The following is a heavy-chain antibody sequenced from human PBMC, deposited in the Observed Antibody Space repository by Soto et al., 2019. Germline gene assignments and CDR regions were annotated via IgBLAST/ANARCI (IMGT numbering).Heavy chain of an antibody. J-gene: IGHJ6*02. CDR2: IIPIFGTT. CDR1: GGTFSNYA. CDR3: ARDAIFGVVIRGIDYYYGMDV. D-gene: IGHD3-3*01. Sequence: QVQLVQSGAEVKKPGSSVKVSCKASGGTFSNYAISWVRQAPRQGLEWMGGIIPIFGTTNYAQKFQGRVTMTADESTSTAYLELSSLRSEDTAVYYCARDAIFGVVIRGIDYYYGMDVWGQGTTVTVSS. V-gene: IGHV1-69*01.